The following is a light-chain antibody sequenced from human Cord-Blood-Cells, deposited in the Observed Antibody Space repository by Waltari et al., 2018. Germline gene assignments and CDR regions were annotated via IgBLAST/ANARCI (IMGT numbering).Light chain of an antibody. V-gene: IGLV2-11*01. CDR1: SSDAGGANY. CDR2: DVS. Sequence: QSALTQPRSVSGSPGPPVTISCTGTSSDAGGANYVSWYQQHPGKAPKLMIYDVSKRPSGVPDRFSGSKSGNTASLTISGLQAEDEADYYCCSYAGSYTLVFGGGTKLTVL. CDR3: CSYAGSYTLV. J-gene: IGLJ2*01.